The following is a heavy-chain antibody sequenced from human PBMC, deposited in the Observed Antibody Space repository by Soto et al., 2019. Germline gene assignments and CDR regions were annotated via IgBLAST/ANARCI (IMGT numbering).Heavy chain of an antibody. D-gene: IGHD2-2*01. CDR1: GYAFSSHG. CDR3: ARGLGLPAAITFLPYYYTMDV. J-gene: IGHJ6*02. V-gene: IGHV1-18*01. CDR2: ISTYNGNT. Sequence: QVQLVQSGAEVKKPGASVKVSCKASGYAFSSHGITWVRQAPGQGLEWMGWISTYNGNTNYAQNFQGRATMTPDTSTATAYMELRSLTSDDTAVYYCARGLGLPAAITFLPYYYTMDVWGQGTTVTVSS.